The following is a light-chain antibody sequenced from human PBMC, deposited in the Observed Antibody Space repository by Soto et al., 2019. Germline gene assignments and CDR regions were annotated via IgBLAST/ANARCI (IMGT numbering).Light chain of an antibody. J-gene: IGLJ2*01. CDR2: DVT. V-gene: IGLV2-14*03. CDR1: SSDIGGYNY. Sequence: QSVLTQPASVSGSPGQSITISCTGTSSDIGGYNYVSWYQRHPGKAPKLMIYDVTNRPSGVSNRFSGSKSGNTASLTISGLQAEDEADYYCSSSTSSSTVVFGGGTKLTVL. CDR3: SSSTSSSTVV.